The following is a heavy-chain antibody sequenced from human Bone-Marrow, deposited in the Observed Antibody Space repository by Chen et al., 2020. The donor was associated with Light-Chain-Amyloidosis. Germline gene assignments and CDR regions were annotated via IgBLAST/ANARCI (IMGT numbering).Heavy chain of an antibody. D-gene: IGHD3-9*01. CDR1: GFAFSSYA. CDR2: MSGRGGSR. V-gene: IGHV3-23*04. CDR3: AKDISYDDILPGYPADAFDI. J-gene: IGHJ3*02. Sequence: EVQLVESGGGLLQRGGSLSLSCAASGFAFSSYAMSWVRQAPGKGLEWGSTMSGRGGSRHYGDSVKGRRTISRDNSKNALFLQMNSLRAEDTAVYYCAKDISYDDILPGYPADAFDIWGQGTMVTVSS.